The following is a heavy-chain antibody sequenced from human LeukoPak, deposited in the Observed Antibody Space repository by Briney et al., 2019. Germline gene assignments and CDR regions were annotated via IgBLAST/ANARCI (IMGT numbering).Heavy chain of an antibody. CDR3: ASHRRSHGSEY. CDR2: VYYSGST. D-gene: IGHD3-10*01. CDR1: GGSFEHYF. Sequence: SETLSLTCTVSGGSFEHYFWSWIRQPPGKGLEWIGYVYYSGSTDYSPSLKSRLTISADTSKNQFSLRLSSVTVADTAVYYCASHRRSHGSEYWGQGTLVTVSS. V-gene: IGHV4-59*01. J-gene: IGHJ4*02.